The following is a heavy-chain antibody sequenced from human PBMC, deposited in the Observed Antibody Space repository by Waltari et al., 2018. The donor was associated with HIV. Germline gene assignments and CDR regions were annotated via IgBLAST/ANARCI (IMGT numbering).Heavy chain of an antibody. V-gene: IGHV4-34*01. CDR3: VRGNWNYGDYYYGMDG. CDR1: SWSLNVYY. D-gene: IGHD1-7*01. Sequence: QVQLHQWGTGLFKPSATLSLTCADYSWSLNVYYWPWVRQRPGKGRGLIGEISHSGTTNYNPSLKSRVTISVDTSKNQFSLRLRSVTTKDSATYFCVRGNWNYGDYYYGMDGWGQGTIVTVSS. J-gene: IGHJ6*02. CDR2: ISHSGTT.